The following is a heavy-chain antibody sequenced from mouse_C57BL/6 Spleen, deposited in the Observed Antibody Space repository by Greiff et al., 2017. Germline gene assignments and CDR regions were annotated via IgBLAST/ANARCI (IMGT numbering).Heavy chain of an antibody. Sequence: VQLQQPDAELVKPGASVKISCKVSGYTFTDHTIHWMKQRPEQGLEWIGDIYPRDGSTKYNEKFKGKATLTADKSSSTAYMQLNSLTSEDSAVYFCARSPTGVAPHWVFDVWGTRTTVTVSS. J-gene: IGHJ1*03. D-gene: IGHD1-1*01. CDR2: IYPRDGST. CDR1: GYTFTDHT. V-gene: IGHV1-78*01. CDR3: ARSPTGVAPHWVFDV.